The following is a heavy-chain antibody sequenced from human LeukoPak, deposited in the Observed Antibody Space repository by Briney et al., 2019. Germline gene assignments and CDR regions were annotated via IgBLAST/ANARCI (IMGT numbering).Heavy chain of an antibody. Sequence: LSLTCTVSGGSISSGGYYWSWVRQAPGKGLEWVSAIESVTYYADSVKGRFTISRDKSKNTLYLQMNSLRAEDTALYYCAKAVKTGYLYGMSVWGQGTMVTVSS. CDR3: AKAVKTGYLYGMSV. J-gene: IGHJ3*01. CDR1: GGSISSGGYY. D-gene: IGHD7-27*01. V-gene: IGHV3-23*01. CDR2: IESVT.